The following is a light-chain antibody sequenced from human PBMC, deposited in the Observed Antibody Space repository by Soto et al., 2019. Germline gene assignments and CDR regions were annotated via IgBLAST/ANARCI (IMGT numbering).Light chain of an antibody. CDR2: KAS. Sequence: QMTQSPSTLSASVGDRVSITCRASQSISSWLAWYQQKPGKAPKLLIYKASSLESGVPSRCSGSGYGTEFTLTISSLQPDDFATYCSQQYNSYAWTFGQGTKVDIK. CDR3: QQYNSYAWT. CDR1: QSISSW. V-gene: IGKV1-5*03. J-gene: IGKJ1*01.